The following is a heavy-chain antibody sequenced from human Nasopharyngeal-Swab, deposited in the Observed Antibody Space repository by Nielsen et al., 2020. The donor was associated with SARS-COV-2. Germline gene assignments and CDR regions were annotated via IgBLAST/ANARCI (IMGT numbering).Heavy chain of an antibody. Sequence: ASVTVSCKASGYTFPSYDIHWVRQATGQGLEWMGWINPNSGNTGYAQKFQGRVTMTRNTSISTAYMELSSLRSEDTAVYYCARDWRIAVAGYYYYYGMDVWGQGTTVTVSS. CDR1: GYTFPSYD. J-gene: IGHJ6*02. D-gene: IGHD6-19*01. V-gene: IGHV1-8*01. CDR2: INPNSGNT. CDR3: ARDWRIAVAGYYYYYGMDV.